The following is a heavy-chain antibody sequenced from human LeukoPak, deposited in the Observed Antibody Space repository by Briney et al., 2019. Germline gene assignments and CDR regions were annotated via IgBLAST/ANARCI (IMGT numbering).Heavy chain of an antibody. J-gene: IGHJ4*02. V-gene: IGHV4-34*01. D-gene: IGHD3-10*01. CDR3: ARRFYYGSGKVDY. Sequence: SETLSLTCAVYGGSFSGYYWSWIRQPPGKGLEWIGEINHSGSTNYNPSLKSRVTISVDTSKNQFSLKLSSVTAADTAVYYCARRFYYGSGKVDYWGQGTLVTVSS. CDR1: GGSFSGYY. CDR2: INHSGST.